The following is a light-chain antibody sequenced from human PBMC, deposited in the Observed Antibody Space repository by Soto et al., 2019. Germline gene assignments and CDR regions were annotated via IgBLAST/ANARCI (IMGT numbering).Light chain of an antibody. CDR3: SSYRRTNTLV. J-gene: IGLJ2*01. CDR2: DAT. V-gene: IGLV2-14*01. Sequence: QSALTQPASVSGSPGQSITISCTGTSSDIGNYNYVTWFQQRPGEPPKFIIYDATNRPSGVSYRFSGSKSANTASLTISGLQAEDEADHYCSSYRRTNTLVFGGGTKVTVL. CDR1: SSDIGNYNY.